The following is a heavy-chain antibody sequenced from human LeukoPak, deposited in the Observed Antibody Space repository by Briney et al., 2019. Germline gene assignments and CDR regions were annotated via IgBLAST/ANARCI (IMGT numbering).Heavy chain of an antibody. V-gene: IGHV3-30*18. CDR2: ISYDGSNK. J-gene: IGHJ6*02. D-gene: IGHD3-10*01. Sequence: PGRSLRLSCAASGFTFTNYSVHWVRQAPGKGLEWVALISYDGSNKYYADSVKGRFTISRDNSKNTLYLQMNSLRAEDTAVYYCAKDSGRESMVRGVIPRYYYYGMDVWGQGTTVTVSS. CDR1: GFTFTNYS. CDR3: AKDSGRESMVRGVIPRYYYYGMDV.